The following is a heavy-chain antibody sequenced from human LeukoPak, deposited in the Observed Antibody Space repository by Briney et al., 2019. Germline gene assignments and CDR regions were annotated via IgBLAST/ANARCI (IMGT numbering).Heavy chain of an antibody. D-gene: IGHD6-19*01. CDR3: ATLPLKEWLVPK. V-gene: IGHV4-59*01. CDR1: GGSISSYY. J-gene: IGHJ4*02. Sequence: PSGTLSLTCTVSGGSISSYYWSWIRQPPGKGLEWIGYIYYSGSTNYNPSLKSRVTISVDTSKNQFSLKLSSVTAADTAVYYCATLPLKEWLVPKWGQGTLVTVSS. CDR2: IYYSGST.